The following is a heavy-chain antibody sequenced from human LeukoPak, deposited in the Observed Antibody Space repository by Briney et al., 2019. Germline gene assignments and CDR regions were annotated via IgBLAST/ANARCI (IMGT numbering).Heavy chain of an antibody. V-gene: IGHV3-30*04. J-gene: IGHJ4*02. CDR2: ISYDGSNK. CDR3: AKGRHGDYYFDY. D-gene: IGHD4-17*01. Sequence: GGSLRLSCAASGFTFSSYAMHWVRQAPGKGLEWVAVISYDGSNKYYADSVKGRFTISRDNSKNTLYLQMNSLRAEDTAVYYCAKGRHGDYYFDYWGQGTLVTVSS. CDR1: GFTFSSYA.